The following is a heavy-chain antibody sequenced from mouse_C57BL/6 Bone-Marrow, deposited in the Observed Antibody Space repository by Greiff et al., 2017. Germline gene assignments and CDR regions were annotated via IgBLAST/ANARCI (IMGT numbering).Heavy chain of an antibody. CDR2: IYPGDGDT. CDR3: ARLGITTVVVDY. V-gene: IGHV1-80*01. Sequence: VQGVESGAELVKPGASVKISCKASGYAFSSYWMNWVKQRPGKGLEWIGQIYPGDGDTNYNGKFKGKATLTADKSSSTAYMQRSSLTSEDSAVYFCARLGITTVVVDYWGQGTTLTVSS. J-gene: IGHJ2*01. CDR1: GYAFSSYW. D-gene: IGHD1-1*01.